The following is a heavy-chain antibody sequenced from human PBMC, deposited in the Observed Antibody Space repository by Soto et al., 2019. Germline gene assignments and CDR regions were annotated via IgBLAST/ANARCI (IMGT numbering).Heavy chain of an antibody. J-gene: IGHJ4*02. CDR3: MKEKRGGVL. CDR2: ISWSSNYI. CDR1: GFTFDDYA. Sequence: EDLLVQSGGGLVQPGRSLRLSCAPSGFTFDDYAMHWVRQAPGKGLEWVAGISWSSNYIGYADSVKGRFTISRDNAKNFLYLQINRPRLHDPALYYWMKEKRGGVLWGQGSLVTVSS. D-gene: IGHD3-16*01. V-gene: IGHV3-9*01.